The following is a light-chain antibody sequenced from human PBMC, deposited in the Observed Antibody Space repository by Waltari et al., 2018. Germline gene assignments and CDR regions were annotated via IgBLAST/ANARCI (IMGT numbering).Light chain of an antibody. Sequence: QSALTQPRSVSGSPGQSVTISCAGTSSDVGGYKYVSWYQQHPGKAPKLMISDVTQRPSGVPGRCSCSKSGTTASLTISGLQAEDEAEYYCCSYAGGSYVFGTGTKVTVL. CDR1: SSDVGGYKY. CDR3: CSYAGGSYV. CDR2: DVT. J-gene: IGLJ1*01. V-gene: IGLV2-11*01.